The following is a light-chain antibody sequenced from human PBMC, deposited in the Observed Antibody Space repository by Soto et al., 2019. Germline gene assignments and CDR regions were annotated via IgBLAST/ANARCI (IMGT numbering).Light chain of an antibody. CDR1: VSNIGGNT. J-gene: IGLJ1*01. CDR2: SND. CDR3: AAWDDSLNVYV. Sequence: QSVLTQPPSASGPPGQRVTISCSGSVSNIGGNTVNWYQHLPGTAPRFLIYSNDQRPSGVPDRVSGSKSGTSASLAISGLQSEDEADYYCAAWDDSLNVYVFGTGTKVTVL. V-gene: IGLV1-44*01.